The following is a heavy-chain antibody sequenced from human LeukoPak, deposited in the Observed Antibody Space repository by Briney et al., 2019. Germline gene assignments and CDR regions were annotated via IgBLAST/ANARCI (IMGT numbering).Heavy chain of an antibody. D-gene: IGHD6-19*01. Sequence: ASVKVSCKASGYTFTSYYMHWVRQAPGQGLEWMGIINPSGGSTSYAQKFQGRVTMPRDTSTSTVYMELSSLRSEDTAVYYCARDEGGGWYSYYFDYWGQGTMVTVSS. CDR2: INPSGGST. V-gene: IGHV1-46*01. CDR1: GYTFTSYY. J-gene: IGHJ4*02. CDR3: ARDEGGGWYSYYFDY.